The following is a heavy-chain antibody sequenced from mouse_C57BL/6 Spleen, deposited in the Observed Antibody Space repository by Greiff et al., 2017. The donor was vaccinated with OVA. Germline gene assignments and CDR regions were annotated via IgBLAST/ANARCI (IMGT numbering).Heavy chain of an antibody. Sequence: VQLQQPGADLVKPGASVKLSCKASGYTFTSYWMQWVKQRPGQGLEWIGEIVPSDSYTNYNQTFKGKVTLTVDTSTSTAYVQLSSRASEDSAVYYCARGGPCAYWGQGTLVTVSA. V-gene: IGHV1-50*01. CDR2: IVPSDSYT. J-gene: IGHJ3*01. CDR3: ARGGPCAY. CDR1: GYTFTSYW.